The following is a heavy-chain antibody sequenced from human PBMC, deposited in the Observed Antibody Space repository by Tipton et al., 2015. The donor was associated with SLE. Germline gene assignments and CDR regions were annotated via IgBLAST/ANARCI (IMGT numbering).Heavy chain of an antibody. CDR3: ARSIVATTGFDY. CDR2: INTYSGTT. J-gene: IGHJ4*02. Sequence: QSGPEVKKPGASVKVSCKTSGFTFTSSGISWVRQAPGQGLEWMGWINTYSGTTNYAQQLQGRVTMTTDTSTSTAYMELRSLRSDDTAVYYCARSIVATTGFDYWGQGTLVTVSA. CDR1: GFTFTSSG. D-gene: IGHD5-12*01. V-gene: IGHV1-18*01.